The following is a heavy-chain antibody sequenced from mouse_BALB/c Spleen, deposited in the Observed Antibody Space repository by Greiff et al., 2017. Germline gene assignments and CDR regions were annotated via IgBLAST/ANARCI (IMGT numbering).Heavy chain of an antibody. CDR3: ARGDGYLLSWFAY. CDR2: IYPGDGST. Sequence: VKLMESGPELVKPGALVKISCKASGYTFTSYDINWVKQRPGQGLEWIGWIYPGDGSTKYNEKFKGKATLTADKSSSTAYMQLSSLTSENSAVYFCARGDGYLLSWFAYWGQGTLVTVSA. D-gene: IGHD2-3*01. V-gene: IGHV1S56*01. J-gene: IGHJ3*01. CDR1: GYTFTSYD.